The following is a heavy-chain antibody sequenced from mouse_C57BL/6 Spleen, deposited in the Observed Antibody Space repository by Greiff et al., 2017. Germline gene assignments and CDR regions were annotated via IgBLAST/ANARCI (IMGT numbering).Heavy chain of an antibody. CDR2: IHPTSGST. D-gene: IGHD2-3*01. J-gene: IGHJ4*01. CDR1: GYTFTSYW. Sequence: VQLQQPGAELVKPGASVKLSCKASGYTFTSYWMHWVKQRPGQGLEWIGMIHPTSGSTNYNAKFKSKATLTVDKSSITAYMQLSSLTSEDSAVYYCARETGFYPWAMDYWGQGTAVTVSS. CDR3: ARETGFYPWAMDY. V-gene: IGHV1-64*01.